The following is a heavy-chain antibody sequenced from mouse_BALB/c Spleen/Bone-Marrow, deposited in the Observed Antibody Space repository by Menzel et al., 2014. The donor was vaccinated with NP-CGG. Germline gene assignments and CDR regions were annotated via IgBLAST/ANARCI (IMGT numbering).Heavy chain of an antibody. J-gene: IGHJ4*01. CDR1: GFTSSSYT. D-gene: IGHD1-1*01. CDR2: ISSGGSYT. CDR3: TRDPFYYGSSYAMDY. Sequence: EVNLVESGGGLVKPGGSLKLSCAASGFTSSSYTMSWVRQTPEKRLEWVATISSGGSYTYYPDSVKGRFTISRDNAKNTLYLQMSSLKSEDTVMYYCTRDPFYYGSSYAMDYWGQGTSVTVSS. V-gene: IGHV5-6-4*01.